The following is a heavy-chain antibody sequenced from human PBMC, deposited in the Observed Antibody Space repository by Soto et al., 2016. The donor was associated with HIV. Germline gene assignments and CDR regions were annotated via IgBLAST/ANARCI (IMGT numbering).Heavy chain of an antibody. Sequence: QVQLVQSGAEMKKPGSSVKVSCKASGGSFSRDAVSWVRQAPGQGLEWMGGIIPSFGITNYAEKFRDRVTITADKTTSTSYMDLKSLKSEDTAVYYCATGHFYDSSTGGYYYYMAVWGKGTTITVAS. CDR3: ATGHFYDSSTGGYYYYMAV. D-gene: IGHD3-22*01. V-gene: IGHV1-69*10. CDR1: GGSFSRDA. J-gene: IGHJ6*03. CDR2: IIPSFGIT.